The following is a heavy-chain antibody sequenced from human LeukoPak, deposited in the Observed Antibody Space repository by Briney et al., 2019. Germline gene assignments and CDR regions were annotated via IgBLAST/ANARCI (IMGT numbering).Heavy chain of an antibody. CDR1: GFTLFTLNNAW. Sequence: PGGSLRLSCTASGFTLFTLNNAWMSWVRQTPGKGLEWIGRIKSKTDGGTTEYTAPVKGRFSISRDDSKNTVYLQVNSLKTEDTAVYYCTTDLLDYWGQGTLVTVSS. CDR3: TTDLLDY. V-gene: IGHV3-15*01. CDR2: IKSKTDGGTT. J-gene: IGHJ4*02.